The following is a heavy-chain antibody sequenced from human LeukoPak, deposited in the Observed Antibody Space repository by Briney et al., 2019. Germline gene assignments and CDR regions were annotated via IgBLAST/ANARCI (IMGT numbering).Heavy chain of an antibody. D-gene: IGHD2-15*01. V-gene: IGHV3-66*02. Sequence: PGGSLRLSCAASGFSVTDIYMTWVRQAPGKGLEWVAIIFTDGRSYYGDSVKGRITISRDRSRNTLYLQLNSLRVEDTATYYCARGECTGGSCPEHWGQGTLVTVSS. CDR1: GFSVTDIY. J-gene: IGHJ4*02. CDR3: ARGECTGGSCPEH. CDR2: IFTDGRS.